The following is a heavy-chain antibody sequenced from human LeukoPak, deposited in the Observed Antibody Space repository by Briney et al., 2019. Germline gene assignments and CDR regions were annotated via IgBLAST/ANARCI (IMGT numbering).Heavy chain of an antibody. CDR2: INYSGST. D-gene: IGHD3-10*01. CDR3: ARYGSGGTWFDP. V-gene: IGHV4-30-4*01. J-gene: IGHJ5*02. Sequence: SETLSLTCTVSGGSISSDNYQWSWVRQPPGKGLEWIGYINYSGSTYYNPSLKSRVTISVDTSKNHFSLRLSSVTAADTAVYYCARYGSGGTWFDPWGQGTLVTVSS. CDR1: GGSISSDNYQ.